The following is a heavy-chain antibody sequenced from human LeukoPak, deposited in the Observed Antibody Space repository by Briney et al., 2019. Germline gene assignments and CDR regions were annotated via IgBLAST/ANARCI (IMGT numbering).Heavy chain of an antibody. Sequence: SETLSLTCTVSGGSISSYYWSWTRQPAGKGLEWIGHVYSTGSTYYNPSLKSRVTMSVDTSKNQFSLKLTSVTAADTALYYCARDRHSSTPYGMDVWGQGTTVTVSS. V-gene: IGHV4-4*07. J-gene: IGHJ6*02. CDR3: ARDRHSSTPYGMDV. CDR1: GGSISSYY. CDR2: VYSTGST. D-gene: IGHD6-13*01.